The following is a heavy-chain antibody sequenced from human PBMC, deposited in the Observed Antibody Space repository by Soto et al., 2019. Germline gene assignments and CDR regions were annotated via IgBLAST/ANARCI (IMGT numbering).Heavy chain of an antibody. J-gene: IGHJ6*02. CDR3: ARPLYNWNHNYYSYYGMDV. CDR2: INDGNGNT. D-gene: IGHD1-20*01. V-gene: IGHV1-3*01. Sequence: ASVNVSCKASGYTFTSYAMHWVRQAPGQRLEWMGWINDGNGNTKYSQKFQGRVTITRDTSASTAYMELSSLRSEDTAVYHCARPLYNWNHNYYSYYGMDVWGQGTTVTVPS. CDR1: GYTFTSYA.